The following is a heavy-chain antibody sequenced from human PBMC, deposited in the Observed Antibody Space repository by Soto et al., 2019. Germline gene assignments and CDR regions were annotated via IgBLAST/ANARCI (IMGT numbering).Heavy chain of an antibody. J-gene: IGHJ4*02. CDR3: ARGRYGDY. Sequence: QVHLVQSGAEVKKPGASVKVSCKGSGYDFTTYGITWVRQAPGQELEWMAWISAHNGNTDYAQKLQGRVTVTRDTSTSPAYMELRSLRSDDTAVSYCARGRYGDYWGQGALVTVSS. V-gene: IGHV1-18*01. D-gene: IGHD1-1*01. CDR2: ISAHNGNT. CDR1: GYDFTTYG.